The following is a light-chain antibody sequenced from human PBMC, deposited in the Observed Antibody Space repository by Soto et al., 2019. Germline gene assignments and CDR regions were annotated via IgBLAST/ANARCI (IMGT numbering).Light chain of an antibody. CDR2: EVS. Sequence: QSVLTQPASVSGSPGQSITISCTGTGSDIGGYNYVSWYQQHPGKAPKLMISEVSHRPSGVSNRFSGSKSGNTASLTISGLQADDEADYYCSSFRSTSTLPYVFGTGTKVTVL. CDR1: GSDIGGYNY. V-gene: IGLV2-14*01. CDR3: SSFRSTSTLPYV. J-gene: IGLJ1*01.